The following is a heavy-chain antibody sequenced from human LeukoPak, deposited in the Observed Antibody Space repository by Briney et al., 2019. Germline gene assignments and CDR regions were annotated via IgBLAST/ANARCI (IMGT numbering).Heavy chain of an antibody. D-gene: IGHD4-23*01. Sequence: GGSLRLSCAVSGFTFSTYSMHWVRQAPGKGLEWLSSISSSSSYMNYADSVKGRFTISRDNAENSLYLQMNSLRAEDTAVYYCARDRGKTSPYYYVDVWGKGTTVTVSS. CDR3: ARDRGKTSPYYYVDV. CDR1: GFTFSTYS. V-gene: IGHV3-21*01. J-gene: IGHJ6*03. CDR2: ISSSSSYM.